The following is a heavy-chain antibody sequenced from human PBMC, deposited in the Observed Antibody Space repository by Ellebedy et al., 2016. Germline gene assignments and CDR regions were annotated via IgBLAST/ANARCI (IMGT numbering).Heavy chain of an antibody. D-gene: IGHD6-13*01. Sequence: GESLKISXAASGFTFSSYDLHWVRQATGEGLEWVSAIGTGGDTYYSDSVKGRFTISRDNAKNSLYLQMSSLRAEDTAVYYCAKSIPGGGIAAAGSILLWGQGTLVTVSS. V-gene: IGHV3-13*04. J-gene: IGHJ4*02. CDR1: GFTFSSYD. CDR3: AKSIPGGGIAAAGSILL. CDR2: IGTGGDT.